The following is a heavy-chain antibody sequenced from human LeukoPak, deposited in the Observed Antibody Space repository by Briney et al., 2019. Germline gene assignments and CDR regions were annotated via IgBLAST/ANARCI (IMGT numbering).Heavy chain of an antibody. J-gene: IGHJ4*02. Sequence: GASVKVSCKVSGHTLAELPMSWVRQAPGKGLEWMGGYDPEDGETMYPQRFQGRVTMTEDTSTDIAYMELTNLKSEDTAVYYCATDLSGYSNGYALDSWGQGTLVTVSS. D-gene: IGHD5-18*01. CDR2: YDPEDGET. CDR3: ATDLSGYSNGYALDS. V-gene: IGHV1-24*01. CDR1: GHTLAELP.